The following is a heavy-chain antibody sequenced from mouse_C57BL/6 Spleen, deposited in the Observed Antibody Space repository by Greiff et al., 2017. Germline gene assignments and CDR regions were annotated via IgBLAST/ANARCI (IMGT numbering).Heavy chain of an antibody. CDR1: GYTFTSYW. Sequence: QVQLQQPGAELVKPGASVKLSCKASGYTFTSYWMHWVKQRPGQGLEWIGMIHPNSGSTNYNEKFKSKATLTVDKSSSTAYMQLSSLTSEDSAVYYCARPYYDGSSYDFDYWGQGTTLTVSS. D-gene: IGHD1-1*01. J-gene: IGHJ2*01. CDR3: ARPYYDGSSYDFDY. CDR2: IHPNSGST. V-gene: IGHV1-64*01.